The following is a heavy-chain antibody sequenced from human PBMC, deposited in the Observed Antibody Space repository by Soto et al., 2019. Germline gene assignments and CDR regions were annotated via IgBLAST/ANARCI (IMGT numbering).Heavy chain of an antibody. J-gene: IGHJ6*02. V-gene: IGHV6-1*01. CDR3: ARSGGYHYGMDV. CDR1: GDSVSSNSAT. CDR2: TYYRSKFYN. Sequence: PSQTLSLTCAISGDSVSSNSATWSCIRQSPSRGLEWLGRTYYRSKFYNEYAISVKSRMTINPDTSKNQFSLQLNSVTPEDTAVYYRARSGGYHYGMDVWGPGTTVTAP. D-gene: IGHD1-1*01.